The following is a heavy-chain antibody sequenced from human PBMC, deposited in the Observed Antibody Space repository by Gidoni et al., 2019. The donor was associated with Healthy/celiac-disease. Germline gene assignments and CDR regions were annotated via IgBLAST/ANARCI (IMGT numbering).Heavy chain of an antibody. Sequence: QVQLQESGPGLVKPSETLSLTCTVSGGSISSYYWSWIRQPPGKGLEWIGYIYYSGSTNYNPSLKSRVTISVDTSKNQFSLKLSSVTAADTAVYYCARGPRYNWNYQGDYFDYWGQGTLVTVSS. CDR2: IYYSGST. D-gene: IGHD1-7*01. J-gene: IGHJ4*02. CDR1: GGSISSYY. V-gene: IGHV4-59*01. CDR3: ARGPRYNWNYQGDYFDY.